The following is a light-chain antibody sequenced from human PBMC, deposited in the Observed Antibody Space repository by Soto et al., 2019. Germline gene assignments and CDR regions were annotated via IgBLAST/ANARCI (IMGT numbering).Light chain of an antibody. V-gene: IGKV1-5*01. CDR1: DSISSW. CDR2: AAS. J-gene: IGKJ1*01. CDR3: QQYNSYWT. Sequence: DIQMTQSPSTLSASVGDRVTITCRASDSISSWLAWYQQKPGKAPNLLIYAASTLESGVPSRFSGSGSGTEFTLTISSLHPDDFATYYCQQYNSYWTFGQGTKVEI.